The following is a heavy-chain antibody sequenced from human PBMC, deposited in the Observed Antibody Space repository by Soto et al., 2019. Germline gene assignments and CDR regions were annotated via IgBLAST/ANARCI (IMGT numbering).Heavy chain of an antibody. CDR2: ISGSGGST. V-gene: IGHV3-23*01. D-gene: IGHD6-13*01. CDR3: AKDVQQLGPPILNLVY. J-gene: IGHJ4*02. Sequence: GGSLRLSCAASGFTFSRYAMSWVRQGPGKGLEWVSAISGSGGSTYYADSVKGRFTISRDNSKNTLYLQMNSLRAEDTAVYYCAKDVQQLGPPILNLVYWGQGTLVTVS. CDR1: GFTFSRYA.